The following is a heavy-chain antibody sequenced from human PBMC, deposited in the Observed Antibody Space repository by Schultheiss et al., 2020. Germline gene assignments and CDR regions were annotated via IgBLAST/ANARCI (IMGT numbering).Heavy chain of an antibody. Sequence: ASVKVSCRASGYTFTGNYLHWVRQAPGQGLEWMGWINPSNGDTDYAQKFQGRVTMTGDTSITTVYMELSRLRSDDTAVYYCERDRAYYYYGMDDWGQGTTVTVAS. CDR2: INPSNGDT. CDR3: ERDRAYYYYGMDD. D-gene: IGHD5-24*01. V-gene: IGHV1-2*02. J-gene: IGHJ6*02. CDR1: GYTFTGNY.